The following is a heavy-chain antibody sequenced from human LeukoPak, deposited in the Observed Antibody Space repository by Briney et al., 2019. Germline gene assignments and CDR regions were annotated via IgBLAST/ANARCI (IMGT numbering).Heavy chain of an antibody. CDR3: ARDLSYYDFWSGYRPHPDYGMDV. D-gene: IGHD3-3*01. J-gene: IGHJ6*02. CDR2: ISGSGDNT. V-gene: IGHV3-23*01. CDR1: GFTFSSYA. Sequence: PGGSLRLSCAASGFTFSSYAMSWVRQAPGKGLEWVSGISGSGDNTYYVDSVKGRFTISRDNAKNSLYLQMNSLRAEDTAVYYCARDLSYYDFWSGYRPHPDYGMDVWGQGTTVTVSS.